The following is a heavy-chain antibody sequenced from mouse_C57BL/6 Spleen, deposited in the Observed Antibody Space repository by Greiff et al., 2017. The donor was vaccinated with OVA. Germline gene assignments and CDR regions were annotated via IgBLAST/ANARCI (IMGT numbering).Heavy chain of an antibody. D-gene: IGHD2-4*01. V-gene: IGHV1-75*01. CDR3: ARSGDYEWWYFDY. Sequence: QVHVKQSGPELVKPGASVKISCKASGYTFTDYYINWVKQRPGQGLEWIGWIFPGSGSTYYNEKFKGKATLTVDKSSSTAYMLLSSLTSEDSAVYFCARSGDYEWWYFDYWGQGTTLTVSS. CDR2: IFPGSGST. CDR1: GYTFTDYY. J-gene: IGHJ2*01.